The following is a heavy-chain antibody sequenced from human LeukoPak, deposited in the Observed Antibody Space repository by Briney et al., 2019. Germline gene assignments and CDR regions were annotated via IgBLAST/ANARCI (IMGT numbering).Heavy chain of an antibody. V-gene: IGHV4-34*01. CDR1: GGSFSGYY. CDR2: INHSGST. Sequence: PSETLSLTCAVYGGSFSGYYWSWIRQPPGKGLEWIGEINHSGSTNYNPSLKSRVTISVDTSKNQFSLKLSSVTAADTAVYYCARGSMVRGVTNYYYMDVWGKGTTVTISS. CDR3: ARGSMVRGVTNYYYMDV. D-gene: IGHD3-10*01. J-gene: IGHJ6*03.